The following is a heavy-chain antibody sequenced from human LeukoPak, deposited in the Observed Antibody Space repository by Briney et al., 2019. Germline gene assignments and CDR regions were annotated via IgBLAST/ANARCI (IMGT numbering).Heavy chain of an antibody. Sequence: SETLSLTCTVSGDSISSYYWSWIRQPPGKGLEWIGYIYYAGSTNYNPSLKSRVTMSVDTSKNQFSLRLSSVTAADTAVYYCAKVGGSFDYWGQGTLVTVPS. V-gene: IGHV4-59*01. CDR2: IYYAGST. CDR3: AKVGGSFDY. CDR1: GDSISSYY. J-gene: IGHJ4*02.